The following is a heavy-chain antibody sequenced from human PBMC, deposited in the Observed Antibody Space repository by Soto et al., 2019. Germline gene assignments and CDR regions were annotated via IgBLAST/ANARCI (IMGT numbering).Heavy chain of an antibody. CDR3: ARDLFEAARRGEYAFDI. J-gene: IGHJ3*02. CDR2: IKQDGSEK. Sequence: EVRLVESGGGLVQPGGSLRLSCAASAFTFSSYWMSWVRQAPGKGLEWGANIKQDGSEKYYVDSVKGRFTISRDNAKNSLYLQMNSLRAEDTAVYYCARDLFEAARRGEYAFDIWGQGTMVTVSS. CDR1: AFTFSSYW. V-gene: IGHV3-7*03. D-gene: IGHD3-16*01.